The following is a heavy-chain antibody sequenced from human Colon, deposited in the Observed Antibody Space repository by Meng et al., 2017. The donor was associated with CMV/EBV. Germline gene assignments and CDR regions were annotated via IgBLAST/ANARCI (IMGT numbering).Heavy chain of an antibody. CDR3: ARAPVIYCSGGSCYAYYYYGMDV. CDR2: INSDGSST. CDR1: GFTFSSYW. V-gene: IGHV3-74*01. J-gene: IGHJ6*02. Sequence: GKSLKISCAASGFTFSSYWMHWVRQAPGKGLVWVSRINSDGSSTSYADSVKGRFTISRDNAKNTLYLQMNSLRAEDTAVYYCARAPVIYCSGGSCYAYYYYGMDVWGQGTTVTVSS. D-gene: IGHD2-15*01.